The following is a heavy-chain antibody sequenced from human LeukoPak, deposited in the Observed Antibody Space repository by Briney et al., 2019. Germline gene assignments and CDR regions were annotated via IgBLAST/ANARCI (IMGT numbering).Heavy chain of an antibody. CDR3: APFSAVTHYYFDY. D-gene: IGHD6-13*01. V-gene: IGHV3-21*01. CDR1: GFTFTSNS. J-gene: IGHJ4*02. CDR2: ISPDSGYI. Sequence: RWSLRLSCAASGFTFTSNSLMWVRQAPGKGLEWVSSISPDSGYIYYADAVKGRFTISRDNAENSLFLQMNSLGAEDTAVYYCAPFSAVTHYYFDYWGQGTLVTVSS.